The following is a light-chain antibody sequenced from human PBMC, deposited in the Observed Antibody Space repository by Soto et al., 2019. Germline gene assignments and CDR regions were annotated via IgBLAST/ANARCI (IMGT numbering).Light chain of an antibody. CDR1: QGISSY. V-gene: IGKV1-9*01. CDR2: AAS. CDR3: QQLNSYPLT. Sequence: IQLTQSPSSLSASVGDRVTITCRASQGISSYLAWYQQKPGKAPKLLIYAASTLQSGVPSRFSGSGSGTEFTLTISSLQHEDFATYYCQQLNSYPLTFGQGTKLEIK. J-gene: IGKJ2*01.